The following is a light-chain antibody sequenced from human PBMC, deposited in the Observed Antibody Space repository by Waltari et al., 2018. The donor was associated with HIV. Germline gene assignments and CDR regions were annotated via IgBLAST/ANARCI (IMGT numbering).Light chain of an antibody. J-gene: IGLJ3*02. V-gene: IGLV2-14*03. CDR3: SSYTSSSTRV. CDR1: SSDVGGYNY. Sequence: QSALTQPASVSGSPGQSITIPCTGTSSDVGGYNYVSWYQRHPGKAPKLIIYDVSNLPSGVSNRFSGSKSGNRASLTISGLQAEDEADYYCSSYTSSSTRVFGGGTTVTVL. CDR2: DVS.